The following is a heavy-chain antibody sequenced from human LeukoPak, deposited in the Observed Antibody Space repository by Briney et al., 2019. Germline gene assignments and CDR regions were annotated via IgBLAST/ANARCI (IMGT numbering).Heavy chain of an antibody. Sequence: SETLSLACAVYGGSFSGYYWSWIRQPPGKGLEWIGEINHSGSTNYNPSLKSRVTISVDTSKNQFSLKLTSVTAADTAVYYCARGERFGELNAFDIWGQGTLATVSS. CDR3: ARGERFGELNAFDI. D-gene: IGHD3-10*01. V-gene: IGHV4-34*01. CDR1: GGSFSGYY. J-gene: IGHJ3*02. CDR2: INHSGST.